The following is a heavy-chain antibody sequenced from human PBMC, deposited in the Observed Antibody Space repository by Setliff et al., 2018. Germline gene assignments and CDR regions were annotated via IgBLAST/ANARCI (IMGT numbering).Heavy chain of an antibody. J-gene: IGHJ3*02. CDR1: GGSISSGSYY. D-gene: IGHD3-22*01. CDR3: ARVPRLLSVRNAFDI. CDR2: IYYSGST. Sequence: SETLSLTCTVSGGSISSGSYYWSWIRQPAGKGLEWVGYIYYSGSTYYNPSLKSRVTISVDTSKNQFSLRLSSVTAADTAVYYCARVPRLLSVRNAFDIWGQGTMVTVSS. V-gene: IGHV4-31*03.